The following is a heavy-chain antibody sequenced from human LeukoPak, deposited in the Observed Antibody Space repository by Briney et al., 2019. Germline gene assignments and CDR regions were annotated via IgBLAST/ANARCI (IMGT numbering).Heavy chain of an antibody. CDR3: ARAPRDISTGDYIVYYYHGMDV. D-gene: IGHD3-9*01. CDR2: ISHSRSS. J-gene: IGHJ6*04. CDR1: GVSFSGYY. V-gene: IGHV4-34*01. Sequence: SETLSLTCAVYGVSFSGYYLSWIRQPPGKGLEWIWEISHSRSSNYNPSLKRRATLSVDTSKTPFSLKLSSVPAADTAVYYCARAPRDISTGDYIVYYYHGMDVWNKRSTLTV.